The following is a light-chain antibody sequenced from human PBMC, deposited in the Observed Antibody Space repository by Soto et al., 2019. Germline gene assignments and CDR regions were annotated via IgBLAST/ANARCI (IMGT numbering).Light chain of an antibody. V-gene: IGKV1-39*01. Sequence: DIQMTQSPSCLSESVGDRFTVTGRASQSITTRLNWFQKKQGKAPKLLIYEASILQRGVPSRFSGSGYGTDLTITISGIQNEDFVTYYCQQSFGMTQTFGRGTRLEIK. CDR3: QQSFGMTQT. CDR2: EAS. J-gene: IGKJ5*01. CDR1: QSITTR.